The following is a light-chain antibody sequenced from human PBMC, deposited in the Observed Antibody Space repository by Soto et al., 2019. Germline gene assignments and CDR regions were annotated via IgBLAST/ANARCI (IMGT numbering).Light chain of an antibody. CDR2: GAS. Sequence: EIVMTQSPATLSVSPGERATLSCRASQSVGSDLAWYQQKPGQAPRLLIYGASSRATGIPDRFSGSGSGTDFTLTISRLEPEDFAVYYCQQYRYWPRTFGQGTKVDIK. V-gene: IGKV3D-15*01. J-gene: IGKJ1*01. CDR1: QSVGSD. CDR3: QQYRYWPRT.